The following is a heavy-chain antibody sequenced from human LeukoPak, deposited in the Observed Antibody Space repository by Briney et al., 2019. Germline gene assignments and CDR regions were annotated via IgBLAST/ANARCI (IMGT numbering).Heavy chain of an antibody. J-gene: IGHJ6*02. Sequence: GGSLRLSCAASGFTFDDYAMHWVRQAPGKGLEWVAGISSNSGSIAYADSVKGRFTISRDNAENSLYLHMNSLRAEDTAFYFCAKGRGGNYYDYYYGMDVWGQGTTVTVSS. CDR1: GFTFDDYA. D-gene: IGHD3-10*01. V-gene: IGHV3-9*01. CDR3: AKGRGGNYYDYYYGMDV. CDR2: ISSNSGSI.